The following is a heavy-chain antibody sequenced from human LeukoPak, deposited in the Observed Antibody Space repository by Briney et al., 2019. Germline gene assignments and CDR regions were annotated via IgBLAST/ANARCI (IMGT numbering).Heavy chain of an antibody. Sequence: SETLSLTCTVSGGGISSYYWSWIRQPPGKGLEWIGSISYSGSTNYNPSLKSRVTISVDTSKNQFSLKLSSVTAADTAVYYCAKDTGYCSSTSCYGNDAFDIWGQGTMVTVSP. CDR2: ISYSGST. J-gene: IGHJ3*02. CDR1: GGGISSYY. V-gene: IGHV4-59*01. CDR3: AKDTGYCSSTSCYGNDAFDI. D-gene: IGHD2-2*01.